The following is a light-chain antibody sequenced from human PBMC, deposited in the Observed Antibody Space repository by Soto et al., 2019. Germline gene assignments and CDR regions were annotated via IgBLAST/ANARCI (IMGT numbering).Light chain of an antibody. V-gene: IGLV1-44*01. CDR3: AAWDDSLNGYV. J-gene: IGLJ1*01. CDR1: SSNIGSNT. Sequence: QSALTQPPSASGTPGQRVTISCYGSSSNIGSNTVNWYQQLPGTAPKLLIYSNNQRPSGVPDRFSGSKSGTSASLAISGLQSEDEADYYCAAWDDSLNGYVFGNGTKVTV. CDR2: SNN.